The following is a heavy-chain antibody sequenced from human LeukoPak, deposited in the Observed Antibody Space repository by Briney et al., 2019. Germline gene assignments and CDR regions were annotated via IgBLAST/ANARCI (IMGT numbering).Heavy chain of an antibody. CDR1: GYTFTSYD. V-gene: IGHV1-8*01. Sequence: ASVKVSCKASGYTFTSYDINWVRQATGQGLEWMGWMNPNSGNTGYAQKFQGRVTITRDTSASTAYMELSSLRSEDTAVYYCARAPYLNDYYDSSGYYVYWGQGTLVTVSS. CDR3: ARAPYLNDYYDSSGYYVY. D-gene: IGHD3-22*01. CDR2: MNPNSGNT. J-gene: IGHJ4*02.